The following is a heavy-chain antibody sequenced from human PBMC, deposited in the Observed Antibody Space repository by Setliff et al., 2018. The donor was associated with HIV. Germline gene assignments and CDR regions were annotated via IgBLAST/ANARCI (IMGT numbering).Heavy chain of an antibody. Sequence: PGGSLRLSCAASGFTFSSYSMHWVRQAPGKGLEWVAVISYDGSTKYHADSVKGRFTISRDHSKNTLYLQMNSLRPEDTAVYYCARERSVGELSLALDWWGQGALVTVSS. V-gene: IGHV3-30*04. CDR3: ARERSVGELSLALDW. D-gene: IGHD3-16*02. J-gene: IGHJ4*02. CDR1: GFTFSSYS. CDR2: ISYDGSTK.